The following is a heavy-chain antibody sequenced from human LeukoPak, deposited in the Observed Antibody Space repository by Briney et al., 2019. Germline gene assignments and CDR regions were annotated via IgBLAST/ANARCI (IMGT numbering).Heavy chain of an antibody. CDR1: GYSFTSYW. D-gene: IGHD4-17*01. J-gene: IGHJ6*03. Sequence: GESLKISCKGSGYSFTSYWIGWVRQAPGQGLEWMGWISAHNGNTNYAQKLQGRVTMTTDTSTSTAYMELRSLRSDDTAVYYCARRYGDYFRYYNYMDVWGKGTTVTISS. CDR3: ARRYGDYFRYYNYMDV. V-gene: IGHV1-18*04. CDR2: ISAHNGNT.